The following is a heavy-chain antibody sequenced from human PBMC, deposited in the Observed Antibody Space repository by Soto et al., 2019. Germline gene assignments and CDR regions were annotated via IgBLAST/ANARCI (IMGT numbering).Heavy chain of an antibody. Sequence: PSETLSLTCAVSGGSISGAGYSWSWIRQPPGGGLDWIGYMYHSGTFLKHPSLKTRLTMSLDRYNNQFSLTLNSVTAADTAVYYCAIAQFYYGSRNYNNLMFEPWGQGTQVT. D-gene: IGHD3-10*01. CDR3: AIAQFYYGSRNYNNLMFEP. J-gene: IGHJ5*02. V-gene: IGHV4-30-2*01. CDR1: GGSISGAGYS. CDR2: MYHSGTF.